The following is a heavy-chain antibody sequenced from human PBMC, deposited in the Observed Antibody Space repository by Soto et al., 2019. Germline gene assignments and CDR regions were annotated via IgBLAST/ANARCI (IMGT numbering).Heavy chain of an antibody. D-gene: IGHD2-15*01. CDR1: GGTFSSYA. CDR2: IIPIFGTA. J-gene: IGHJ1*01. CDR3: ARGPVSGGSTASAEYGQH. Sequence: QVQLVQSGAEVKKPVSSVKVSCKASGGTFSSYAISWVRQAPGQGLEWMGGIIPIFGTANYAQKFQGRVTISADESTSTACMELSSLRSEDTAVEYCARGPVSGGSTASAEYGQHWGQGTLVTVSS. V-gene: IGHV1-69*01.